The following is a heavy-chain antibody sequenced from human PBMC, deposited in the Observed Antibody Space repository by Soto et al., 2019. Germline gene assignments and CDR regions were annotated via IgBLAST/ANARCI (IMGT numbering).Heavy chain of an antibody. CDR2: IYHSGST. D-gene: IGHD3-22*01. CDR3: ARSYDSSGTIPWDY. V-gene: IGHV4-38-2*01. CDR1: GYSISSGYY. J-gene: IGHJ4*02. Sequence: KPSETLSLTCAVSGYSISSGYYWGWIRQPPGKGLEWIGSIYHSGSTYYNPSLKSRVTISVDTSKNQFSLKLSSVTAADTAVYYCARSYDSSGTIPWDYWGQGTLVTVSS.